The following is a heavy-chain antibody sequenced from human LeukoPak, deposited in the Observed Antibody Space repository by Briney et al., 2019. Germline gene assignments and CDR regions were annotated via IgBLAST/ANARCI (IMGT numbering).Heavy chain of an antibody. D-gene: IGHD3-22*01. CDR2: TRNVGSNK. Sequence: PGRSMRLSCAASGFTLTIYGMHWVRPAPGKVRGWVAFTRNVGSNKYYADSVKSRFTISRDNSRNTLYLQMNGLRAEDTAVYYCARDGGDSSGYYYPTYFDYWGQGTLVTVSS. CDR1: GFTLTIYG. V-gene: IGHV3-30*02. CDR3: ARDGGDSSGYYYPTYFDY. J-gene: IGHJ4*02.